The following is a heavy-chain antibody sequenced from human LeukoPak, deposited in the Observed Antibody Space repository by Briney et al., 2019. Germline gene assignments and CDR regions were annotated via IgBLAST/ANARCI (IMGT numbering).Heavy chain of an antibody. CDR1: GYSISSGYY. Sequence: SETLSLTCAVSGYSISSGYYWGWIRQPPGKGLEWIGEINHSGSTNYNPSLKSRVTISVDTSKNQFSLKLSSVTAADTAVYYCARGQTYYDFWSGYNVFDYWGQGTLVTVSS. D-gene: IGHD3-3*01. CDR2: INHSGST. J-gene: IGHJ4*02. V-gene: IGHV4-38-2*01. CDR3: ARGQTYYDFWSGYNVFDY.